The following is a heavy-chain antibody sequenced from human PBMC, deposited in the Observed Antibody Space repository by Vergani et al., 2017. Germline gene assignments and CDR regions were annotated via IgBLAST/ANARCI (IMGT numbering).Heavy chain of an antibody. CDR1: EFTFSNYA. CDR3: ARDGWGRWPVPGFDY. CDR2: IASSTSYI. J-gene: IGHJ4*02. D-gene: IGHD6-19*01. Sequence: EVQLLESGGGLVQPGGSLRLTCAASEFTFSNYAMNWVRQAPGKGLEWVSSIASSTSYIYYADSVKGRFTVSRDNAKNSLHLQMNSLRAEDTAVYYCARDGWGRWPVPGFDYWGQGTLVTVSS. V-gene: IGHV3-21*02.